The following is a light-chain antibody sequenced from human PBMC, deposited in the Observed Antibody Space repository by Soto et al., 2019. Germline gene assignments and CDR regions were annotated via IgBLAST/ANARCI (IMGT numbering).Light chain of an antibody. CDR2: DVS. CDR1: SSDIGGYNY. CDR3: SSYTTSNTRQIV. J-gene: IGLJ1*01. V-gene: IGLV2-14*03. Sequence: QSALTQPAYVSGSPGQSITISCTGTSSDIGGYNYVSWYQRHPGKAPKLMIFDVSNRPSGVSNRFSGSKSGNTASLTISGLQPEDEADYYCSSYTTSNTRQIVFGTGTKVTVL.